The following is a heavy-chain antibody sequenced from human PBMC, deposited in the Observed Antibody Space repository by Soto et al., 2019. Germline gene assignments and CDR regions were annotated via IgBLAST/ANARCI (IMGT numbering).Heavy chain of an antibody. V-gene: IGHV3-23*01. Sequence: EVQLLESGGGLVQPGGSLRLSCAASGFTFTTYAMNWVRQAPGKGLEWVSFISAYGGTTYYADSVKGRFTISRDNSKNTLYLQMNNLRAEDTAVYYCAREVGGSHFDYWGQGTLVTVSS. CDR2: ISAYGGTT. D-gene: IGHD3-16*01. CDR3: AREVGGSHFDY. CDR1: GFTFTTYA. J-gene: IGHJ4*02.